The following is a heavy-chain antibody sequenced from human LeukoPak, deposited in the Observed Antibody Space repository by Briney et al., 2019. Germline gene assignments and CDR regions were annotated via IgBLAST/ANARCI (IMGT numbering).Heavy chain of an antibody. D-gene: IGHD3-16*01. Sequence: GGPLRLFCAASGFPFDDYAMHWVRHAPGKGLEWLSLISGDGDSTYHADSVKRRFTISRDNSKHSLYPQMNRLSTEDTALYYCGVQGAGAGAFIAGEDAFDCWGQGTMVTVSS. CDR3: GVQGAGAGAFIAGEDAFDC. J-gene: IGHJ3*01. V-gene: IGHV3-43*02. CDR2: ISGDGDST. CDR1: GFPFDDYA.